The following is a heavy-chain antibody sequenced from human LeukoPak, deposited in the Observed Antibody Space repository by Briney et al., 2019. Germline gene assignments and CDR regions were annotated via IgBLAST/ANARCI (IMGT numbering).Heavy chain of an antibody. J-gene: IGHJ4*02. Sequence: GGSLRLSCAASGFTFSSDTMYWVRQAPGKGLEWVSSISGSGGNTYYADSVKGRFTISRDSSKNTLYLQMNSLRAEDTAVYYCAAGRSGYDQFDYWGQGTLVTVSS. V-gene: IGHV3-23*01. CDR1: GFTFSSDT. CDR3: AAGRSGYDQFDY. CDR2: ISGSGGNT. D-gene: IGHD5-12*01.